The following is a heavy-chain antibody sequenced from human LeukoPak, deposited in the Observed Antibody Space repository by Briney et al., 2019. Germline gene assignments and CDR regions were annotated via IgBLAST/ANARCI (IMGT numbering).Heavy chain of an antibody. CDR3: ARDPVGSGSHPDAFDI. V-gene: IGHV3-53*01. D-gene: IGHD3-10*01. CDR2: IYSGGST. CDR1: GFTVSSNY. J-gene: IGHJ3*02. Sequence: GGSLRLSCAASGFTVSSNYMSWVRQAPGKGLEGVSVIYSGGSTYYADSVKGRFTISRDNSKNTLYLQMNSLRAEDTAVYYCARDPVGSGSHPDAFDIWGQGTMVTVSS.